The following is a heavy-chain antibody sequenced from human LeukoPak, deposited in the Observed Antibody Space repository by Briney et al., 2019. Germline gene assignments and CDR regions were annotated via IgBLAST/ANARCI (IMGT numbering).Heavy chain of an antibody. J-gene: IGHJ4*02. CDR2: IYCSGST. D-gene: IGHD6-13*01. Sequence: SETLSLTCTVSGGSISSYYWSWIRQPPGKGLEWIGYIYCSGSTNYNPSLKSRVTISVDTSKNQFSLKLSSVTAADTAVYYCARRGSSSWTSFDYWGQGTLVTVSS. CDR3: ARRGSSSWTSFDY. CDR1: GGSISSYY. V-gene: IGHV4-59*08.